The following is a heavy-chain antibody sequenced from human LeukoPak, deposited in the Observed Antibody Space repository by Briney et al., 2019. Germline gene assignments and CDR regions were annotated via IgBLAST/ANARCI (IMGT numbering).Heavy chain of an antibody. J-gene: IGHJ4*02. Sequence: PGGSLRLSCAASGFTFSGSAMSWVRQAPGKGLEWVSGISGGGGSTYYADSVKGRFTISRDNSKNTLYLQMNNLRAEDTAVYYCAKDRHYGNSPVDYWGQGTLVTVSS. CDR1: GFTFSGSA. V-gene: IGHV3-23*01. D-gene: IGHD4-11*01. CDR2: ISGGGGST. CDR3: AKDRHYGNSPVDY.